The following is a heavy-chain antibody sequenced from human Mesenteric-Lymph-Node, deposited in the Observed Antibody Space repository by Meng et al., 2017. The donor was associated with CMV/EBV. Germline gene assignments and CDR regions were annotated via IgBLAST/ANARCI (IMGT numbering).Heavy chain of an antibody. CDR3: AKSHIAAAVQAGFFDY. D-gene: IGHD6-13*01. J-gene: IGHJ4*02. CDR2: IWYDGTAE. CDR1: GFIFNNYG. V-gene: IGHV3-33*03. Sequence: GESLKISCTASGFIFNNYGIHWVRQAPGKGLEWVAVIWYDGTAEYYADSVKGRFTVSRDNSRNTVYLEMASLKVEDSAVYYCAKSHIAAAVQAGFFDYWGLGTVVTVSS.